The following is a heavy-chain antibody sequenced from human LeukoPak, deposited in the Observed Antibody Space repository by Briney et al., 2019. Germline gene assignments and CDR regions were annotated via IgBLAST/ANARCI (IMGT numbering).Heavy chain of an antibody. D-gene: IGHD3-22*01. Sequence: GGSLRLSCAASGFTFSSYAMSWVRQAPGKGLEWVSAISGRGDRTYYADSVKGRFTISRDNSKNTLYLQMNSLRAEDTAVYYCAKFDDSSGYYGYYFDYWGQGTLVTVSS. J-gene: IGHJ4*02. CDR3: AKFDDSSGYYGYYFDY. CDR1: GFTFSSYA. V-gene: IGHV3-23*01. CDR2: ISGRGDRT.